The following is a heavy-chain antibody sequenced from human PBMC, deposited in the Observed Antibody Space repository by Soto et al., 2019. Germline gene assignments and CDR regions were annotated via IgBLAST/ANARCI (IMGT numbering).Heavy chain of an antibody. J-gene: IGHJ4*03. V-gene: IGHV5-51*01. Sequence: GESLKISCQVSGYSFTTKWVGWVRQMPGKGLDCMGMIYPGDSDTRYGPSFEGLVTISADRSTSTAYLLWNTLKTSDTAMYYCARFYAGYSSPFHFDYWGHGSQVTVSS. CDR1: GYSFTTKW. CDR2: IYPGDSDT. CDR3: ARFYAGYSSPFHFDY. D-gene: IGHD5-18*01.